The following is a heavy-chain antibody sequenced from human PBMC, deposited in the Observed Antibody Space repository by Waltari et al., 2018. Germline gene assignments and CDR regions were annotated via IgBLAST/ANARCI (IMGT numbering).Heavy chain of an antibody. CDR2: IDHTGTT. J-gene: IGHJ5*02. D-gene: IGHD1-1*01. CDR3: GRTFLETPGWFDT. V-gene: IGHV4-30-4*08. CDR1: DGFITSCYYD. Sequence: QVQLQESGPGLVQPSQTLALTCTVSDGFITSCYYDWSWIRQAPGKGPDWIANIDHTGTTHYNPSLKRRLSVSIDVSKNQFSLGLTSVTAADTAVYYCGRTFLETPGWFDTWGQGTLVTVSS.